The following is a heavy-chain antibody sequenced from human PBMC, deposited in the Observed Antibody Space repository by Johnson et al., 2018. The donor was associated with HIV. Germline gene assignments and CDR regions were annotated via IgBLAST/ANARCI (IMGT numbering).Heavy chain of an antibody. V-gene: IGHV3-53*02. CDR2: ISGGCT. CDR1: GFTVSGNY. J-gene: IGHJ3*02. D-gene: IGHD5-24*01. Sequence: VQLVETGGGLIQPGGSLRLSCAASGFTVSGNYMSWVRQAPGKGLEWVSSISGGCTYYADSRKGRFTISRDNAKNSLYLQMNSLRAEDTAVYYCARGEEMATILIWGQGTMVTVSS. CDR3: ARGEEMATILI.